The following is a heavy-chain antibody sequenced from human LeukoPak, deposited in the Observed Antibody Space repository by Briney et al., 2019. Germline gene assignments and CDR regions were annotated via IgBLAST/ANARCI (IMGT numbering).Heavy chain of an antibody. CDR1: GFTFSSYS. Sequence: PGGSLRLSCAASGFTFSSYSMNWVRQAPGKGLEWVSSISSSSYIYYADSVKGRFTISRDNAKNSLYLQMNSLRAEDTAVYYCARDLPDDILTGYYSGLGYWGQGTLVTVSS. J-gene: IGHJ4*02. CDR2: ISSSSYI. CDR3: ARDLPDDILTGYYSGLGY. D-gene: IGHD3-9*01. V-gene: IGHV3-21*01.